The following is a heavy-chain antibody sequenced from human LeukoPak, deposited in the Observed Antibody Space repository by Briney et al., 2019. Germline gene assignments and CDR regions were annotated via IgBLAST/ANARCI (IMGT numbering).Heavy chain of an antibody. V-gene: IGHV4-4*07. D-gene: IGHD2-2*01. CDR3: ARDRTKDIVVVPEFEY. Sequence: SETLSLTCTVSGGSISSYFWSWIRQPAGKGLEWIGRIYTSGSTNYNPSLKSRVTMSVDTSKNQFSLRLSSVTAADTAVYYCARDRTKDIVVVPEFEYWGQGILVTVSS. CDR1: GGSISSYF. CDR2: IYTSGST. J-gene: IGHJ4*02.